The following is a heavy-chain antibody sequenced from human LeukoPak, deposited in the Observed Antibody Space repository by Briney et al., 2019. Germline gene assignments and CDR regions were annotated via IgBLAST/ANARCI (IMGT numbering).Heavy chain of an antibody. CDR2: SRSKASSYTI. CDR3: TRDGGSSGNSAFDI. D-gene: IGHD4-23*01. Sequence: GGSLRLSWAVSGLIFSDQYMDWVRQAPGKGLEWVGRSRSKASSYTIEYAASVKGRFTISRDGSENSLFLQMNSLKTEDTAVYYCTRDGGSSGNSAFDIWGQGTMVTVSS. J-gene: IGHJ3*02. V-gene: IGHV3-72*01. CDR1: GLIFSDQY.